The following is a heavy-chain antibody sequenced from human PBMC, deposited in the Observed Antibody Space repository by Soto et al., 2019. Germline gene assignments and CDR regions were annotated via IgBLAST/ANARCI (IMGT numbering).Heavy chain of an antibody. CDR2: LNTYGNT. CDR3: GRESGETWDYEAS. V-gene: IGHV4-4*07. Sequence: QVQLQESGPGLVRPSEPLSLTCTVSGGSISSYRWSWIRQPAGKGLEWIGRLNTYGNTHYNPSLKSRVNVSVDTSRNQFFLTLRSVTAADSAVYHCGRESGETWDYEASWGQGTPVTVSS. J-gene: IGHJ5*02. CDR1: GGSISSYR. D-gene: IGHD1-7*01.